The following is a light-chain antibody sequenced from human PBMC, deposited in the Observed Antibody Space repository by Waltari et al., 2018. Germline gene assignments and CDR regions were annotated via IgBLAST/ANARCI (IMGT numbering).Light chain of an antibody. CDR3: MQARQTPWT. Sequence: DIVLTQSPLSLSVTPGEPASISCKSSQSLLHVSGNTFLDVYFQKPGQSPQLLFYLISNRAAGVPDRFSGSGSGKDFTLKISRVEAEDVGVYCCMQARQTPWTFGQGTKVEIK. CDR2: LIS. J-gene: IGKJ1*01. V-gene: IGKV2-28*01. CDR1: QSLLHVSGNTF.